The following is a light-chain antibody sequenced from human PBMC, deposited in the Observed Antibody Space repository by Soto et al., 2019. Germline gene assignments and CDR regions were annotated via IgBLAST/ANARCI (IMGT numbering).Light chain of an antibody. CDR2: GAS. J-gene: IGKJ1*01. CDR3: QHHNNWPPGT. Sequence: EVVMTQSPATLSVSPGERATLSCRASLTVGTNLAWYQHKPGQPPRLLIYGASTRATGIPARFSGSGSGTDFTLTISSLQSEDFVVYYCQHHNNWPPGTFGQGTKVEIK. CDR1: LTVGTN. V-gene: IGKV3-15*01.